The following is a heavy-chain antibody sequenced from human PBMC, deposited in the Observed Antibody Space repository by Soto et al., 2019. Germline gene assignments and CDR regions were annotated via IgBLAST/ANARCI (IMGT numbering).Heavy chain of an antibody. CDR1: GFTFSSYG. D-gene: IGHD3-22*01. CDR2: IWYDGSNK. J-gene: IGHJ4*02. V-gene: IGHV3-33*01. Sequence: GGSMRLSCAASGFTFSSYGMHWVRQAPGKGLEWVAVIWYDGSNKYYADSVKGRFTISRDNSKNTLYLQMNSLRAEDTAVYYCAREYYDSSGLAPFDYWGQGTLVTVSS. CDR3: AREYYDSSGLAPFDY.